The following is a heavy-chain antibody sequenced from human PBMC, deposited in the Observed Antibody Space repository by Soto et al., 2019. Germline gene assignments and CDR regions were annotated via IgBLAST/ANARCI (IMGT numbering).Heavy chain of an antibody. D-gene: IGHD1-1*01. CDR3: ATGSFTSTGGRIGYHYNAMDV. Sequence: SVKVSCKSSGGTFSSHSINWVRQAPGQGLEWMGGIIPIFGPANFAKKFQGRVTITADESTATAYMELSSLTSEDTAVYYCATGSFTSTGGRIGYHYNAMDVWGQGTTVTVSS. CDR2: IIPIFGPA. CDR1: GGTFSSHS. J-gene: IGHJ6*02. V-gene: IGHV1-69*13.